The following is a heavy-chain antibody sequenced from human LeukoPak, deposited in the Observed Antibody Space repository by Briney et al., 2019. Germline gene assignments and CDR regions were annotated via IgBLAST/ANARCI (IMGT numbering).Heavy chain of an antibody. CDR1: GFTFSGYA. CDR2: ISGSGGST. V-gene: IGHV3-23*01. J-gene: IGHJ4*02. D-gene: IGHD3-3*01. Sequence: GGSLRLSCAASGFTFSGYAMSWVRQAPGKGLEWVSAISGSGGSTYYADSVKGRFTISRDNSKNALYLQMNSLRAEDTAVYYCAKSRPGAVPLFGVVTIPPIYYFDYWGQGTLVTVSS. CDR3: AKSRPGAVPLFGVVTIPPIYYFDY.